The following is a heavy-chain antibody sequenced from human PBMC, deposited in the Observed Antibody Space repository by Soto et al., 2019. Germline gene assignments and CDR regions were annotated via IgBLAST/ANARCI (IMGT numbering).Heavy chain of an antibody. CDR1: GFTFSSYA. Sequence: QVQLVESGGGVVQPGRSLRLSCAASGFTFSSYAMHWVRQAPGKGLEWVAVISYDGSNKYYADSVKGRFIISRDNSKNTLYLQMNSLRPEDTAVYYCARLYRQWLVIQWSYFDYWGQGTLVTVSS. CDR2: ISYDGSNK. V-gene: IGHV3-30-3*01. CDR3: ARLYRQWLVIQWSYFDY. J-gene: IGHJ4*02. D-gene: IGHD6-19*01.